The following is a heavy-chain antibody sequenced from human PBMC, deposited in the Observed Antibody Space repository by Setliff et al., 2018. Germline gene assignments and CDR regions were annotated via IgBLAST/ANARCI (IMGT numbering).Heavy chain of an antibody. CDR1: GFTFRDYS. D-gene: IGHD3-10*01. CDR2: IDQISRT. Sequence: PGGSLRLSCATSGFTFRDYSLTWVRQAPGKGLEWVAGIDQISRTYYPDSMKGRFTISRDNSRNTISLQINDLRAEDTALYYCARENTGFYYHYYIDVWGKGTTVTVSS. J-gene: IGHJ6*03. CDR3: ARENTGFYYHYYIDV. V-gene: IGHV3-53*01.